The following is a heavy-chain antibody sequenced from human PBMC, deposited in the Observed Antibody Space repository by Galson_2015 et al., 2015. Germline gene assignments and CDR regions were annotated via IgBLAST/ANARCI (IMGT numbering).Heavy chain of an antibody. CDR2: IWYDGSNK. CDR3: ASAMTTVTTSAFDI. CDR1: GFTFSSYG. D-gene: IGHD4-17*01. Sequence: SLRLSCAASGFTFSSYGMHWVRQAPGKGPEWVAVIWYDGSNKYYADSVKGRFTISRDNSKNTLYLQMNSLRAEDTAVYYCASAMTTVTTSAFDIWGQGTMVTVSS. V-gene: IGHV3-33*01. J-gene: IGHJ3*02.